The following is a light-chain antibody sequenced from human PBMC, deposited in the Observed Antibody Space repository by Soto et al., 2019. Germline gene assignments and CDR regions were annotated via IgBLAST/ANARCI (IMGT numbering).Light chain of an antibody. Sequence: TQSPSTLSASVGDRVTLSCRASQSVSSYLAWYQQKPGQAPRLLIYDASNRATGIPARFSGSGSGTDFTLTISSLEPEDFAVYYCQQRSNWPPFGPGTKVDIK. CDR2: DAS. V-gene: IGKV3-11*01. CDR3: QQRSNWPP. J-gene: IGKJ3*01. CDR1: QSVSSY.